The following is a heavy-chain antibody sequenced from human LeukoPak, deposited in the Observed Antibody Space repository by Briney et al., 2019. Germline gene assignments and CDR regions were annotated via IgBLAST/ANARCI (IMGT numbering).Heavy chain of an antibody. V-gene: IGHV1-24*01. CDR2: FDPEDGET. CDR3: ARDSAWRSGGSTNGGWFDP. J-gene: IGHJ5*02. CDR1: GYTLTELS. D-gene: IGHD2-15*01. Sequence: AWVKVSCKVSGYTLTELSMHWVRQAPGKGLEWMGGFDPEDGETIYAQKFQGRVTMTEDTSTDTAYMELSSLRSEDTAVYYCARDSAWRSGGSTNGGWFDPWGLGTLVTVSS.